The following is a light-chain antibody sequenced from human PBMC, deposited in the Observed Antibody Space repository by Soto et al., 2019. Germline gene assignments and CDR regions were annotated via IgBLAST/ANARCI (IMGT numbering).Light chain of an antibody. Sequence: DIQMTHSPSSLSASVLDRVTITFLASQSISSYLNWYQQKPGKAPKLLIYAASSLQSGVPSRFSGSGSGTDFTLSISSLEPEDVATYFCQQLDSFPLNFGQGTRLEIK. J-gene: IGKJ5*01. CDR3: QQLDSFPLN. CDR1: QSISSY. CDR2: AAS. V-gene: IGKV1-39*01.